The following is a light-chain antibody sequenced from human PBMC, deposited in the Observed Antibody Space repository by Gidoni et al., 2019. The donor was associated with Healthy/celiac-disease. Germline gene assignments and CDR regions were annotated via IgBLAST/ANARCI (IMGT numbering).Light chain of an antibody. J-gene: IGLJ3*02. CDR1: VLAKKY. Sequence: SYVLTQPSSVSVSLGQTARITCSGDVLAKKYARWFQQKPGQAPVLVIYKDSERPSGIPERFSGSRSGTTVTLTISGAQVEDEADYYGYAAADNNWVFGGGTKLTVL. CDR2: KDS. CDR3: YAAADNNWV. V-gene: IGLV3-27*01.